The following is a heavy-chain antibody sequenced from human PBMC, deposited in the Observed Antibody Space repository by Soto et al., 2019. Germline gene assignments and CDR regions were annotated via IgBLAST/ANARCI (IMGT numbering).Heavy chain of an antibody. CDR3: ARSVAVPGAHIDY. J-gene: IGHJ4*02. CDR2: IYHAGSV. D-gene: IGHD6-19*01. V-gene: IGHV4-38-2*01. Sequence: SETLSLTCAVSGYSIASGYYWAWIRQSPGKGLEWIGSIYHAGSVYYNPSLNSRVAVSLDTSKNHFSLKLTSVTAADTAVYYCARSVAVPGAHIDYWGQGTQVTVSS. CDR1: GYSIASGYY.